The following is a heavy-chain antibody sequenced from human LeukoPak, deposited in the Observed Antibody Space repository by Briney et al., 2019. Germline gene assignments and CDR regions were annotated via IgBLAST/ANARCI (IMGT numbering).Heavy chain of an antibody. CDR2: MNPNSGNT. CDR3: ARAVRRVPAARPAVGALRAGYYFDY. V-gene: IGHV1-8*01. J-gene: IGHJ4*02. CDR1: GYTFTSYD. D-gene: IGHD2-2*01. Sequence: EASVKVSCKASGYTFTSYDINWVRQATGQGLEWMGWMNPNSGNTGYAQKFQGRVTMTRNTSISTAYMELSSLRSEDTAVYYCARAVRRVPAARPAVGALRAGYYFDYWGQGTLVTVSS.